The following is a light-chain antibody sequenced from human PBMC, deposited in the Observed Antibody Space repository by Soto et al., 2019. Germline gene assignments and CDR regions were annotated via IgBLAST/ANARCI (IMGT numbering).Light chain of an antibody. Sequence: DIQMTQSPSSLSAFVGDRVTITCQASQDISNYLNWYQQKPGKAPKLLIYDAATLETGVPSRFSGSGSGTDFTFTISSLQPEDIETYYCQQYDNLPLTFGGGTKVEIK. J-gene: IGKJ4*01. CDR3: QQYDNLPLT. CDR1: QDISNY. V-gene: IGKV1-33*01. CDR2: DAA.